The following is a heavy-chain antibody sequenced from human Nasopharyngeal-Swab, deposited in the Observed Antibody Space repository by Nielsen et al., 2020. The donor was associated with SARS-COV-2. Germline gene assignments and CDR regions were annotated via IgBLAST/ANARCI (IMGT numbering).Heavy chain of an antibody. Sequence: GGFLRLSCAASGFTFSSYAMHWVRQAPGKGLEWVAVISYDGSNKYYADSVKGRFTISRDNSKNTLYLQMNSLRAEDTAVYYCARIRYSGSYVVDYWGQGTLVTVSS. CDR2: ISYDGSNK. J-gene: IGHJ4*02. CDR1: GFTFSSYA. D-gene: IGHD1-26*01. V-gene: IGHV3-30*04. CDR3: ARIRYSGSYVVDY.